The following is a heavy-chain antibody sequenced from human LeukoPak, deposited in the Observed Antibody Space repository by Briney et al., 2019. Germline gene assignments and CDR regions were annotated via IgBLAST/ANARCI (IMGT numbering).Heavy chain of an antibody. Sequence: ASVKVSCKASGYTFTGYYMHWVRQAPGQGLEWMGWISAYNGNTNYAQKLQGRVTMTTDTSTSTAYMELRSLRSDDTAVYYCARGSDYYTPSGAHYYYMDVWGKGTTVTVSS. D-gene: IGHD3-10*01. V-gene: IGHV1-18*04. J-gene: IGHJ6*03. CDR3: ARGSDYYTPSGAHYYYMDV. CDR1: GYTFTGYY. CDR2: ISAYNGNT.